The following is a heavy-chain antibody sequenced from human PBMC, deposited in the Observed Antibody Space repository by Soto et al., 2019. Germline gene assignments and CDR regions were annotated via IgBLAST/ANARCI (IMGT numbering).Heavy chain of an antibody. CDR1: GGSISSYY. CDR2: IYYSGST. CDR3: ARSARIAAAGTGDFDY. D-gene: IGHD6-13*01. J-gene: IGHJ4*02. V-gene: IGHV4-59*01. Sequence: SETLSLTCTVSGGSISSYYWSWIRQPPGKGLEWIGYIYYSGSTNYNPSLKSRVTISVDTSKNQFSLKLSSVTAADTAMYYCARSARIAAAGTGDFDYWGQGTLVTVSS.